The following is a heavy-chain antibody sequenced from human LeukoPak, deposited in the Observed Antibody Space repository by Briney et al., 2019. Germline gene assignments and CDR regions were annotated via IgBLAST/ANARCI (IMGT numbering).Heavy chain of an antibody. CDR3: ARTTGYFGVVPLCLDY. Sequence: SETLSLTCTVSGGSISSSSYYWGWIRQPPGKGLEWIGSIYYSGSTYYNPSLKSRVTISVDTSKNQFSLKLSSVTAADTAVYYCARTTGYFGVVPLCLDYWGQGTLVTVSS. CDR2: IYYSGST. D-gene: IGHD3-3*01. CDR1: GGSISSSSYY. J-gene: IGHJ4*02. V-gene: IGHV4-39*01.